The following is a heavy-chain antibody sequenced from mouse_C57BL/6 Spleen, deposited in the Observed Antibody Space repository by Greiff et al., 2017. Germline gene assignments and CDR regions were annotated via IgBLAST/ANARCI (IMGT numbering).Heavy chain of an antibody. D-gene: IGHD2-5*01. V-gene: IGHV5-15*04. CDR1: GFTFSDYG. Sequence: EVMLVESGGGLVQPGGSLKLSCAASGFTFSDYGMAWVRPAPRKGPEWVAFFSNLAYSIYYADTVTGRFTISRENAKNTLYLELSSLRSEDTAMYYCARRDSNYAFDYWGQGTTLTVYS. CDR3: ARRDSNYAFDY. J-gene: IGHJ2*01. CDR2: FSNLAYSI.